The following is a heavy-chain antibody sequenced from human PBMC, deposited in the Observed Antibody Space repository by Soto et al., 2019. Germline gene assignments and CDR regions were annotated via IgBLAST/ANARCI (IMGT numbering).Heavy chain of an antibody. V-gene: IGHV3-30-3*01. J-gene: IGHJ6*02. Sequence: GGSLRLSCAASGFTFSSYAMHWVRQAPGKGLEWVAVISYDGSNKYYADSVKGRFTISRDNSKNTLYLQMNSLRAEDTAVYYCARDYCDILTGYSSYYYYYGMDVWGQGTTVTVSS. D-gene: IGHD3-9*01. CDR3: ARDYCDILTGYSSYYYYYGMDV. CDR2: ISYDGSNK. CDR1: GFTFSSYA.